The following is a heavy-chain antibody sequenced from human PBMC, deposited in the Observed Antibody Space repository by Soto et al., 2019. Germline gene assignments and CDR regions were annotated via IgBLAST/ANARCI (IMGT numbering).Heavy chain of an antibody. CDR3: TRPNYYYDSSGYLPTSFDY. V-gene: IGHV3-49*05. Sequence: KTGGSLRLSCTASGFTFGDYAMSWFRQAPGKGLEWVGFIRSKAYGGTTEYAASVKGRFTISRDDSKSIAYLQMNSLKTEDTAVYYCTRPNYYYDSSGYLPTSFDYWGQGTLVTVSS. D-gene: IGHD3-22*01. J-gene: IGHJ4*02. CDR1: GFTFGDYA. CDR2: IRSKAYGGTT.